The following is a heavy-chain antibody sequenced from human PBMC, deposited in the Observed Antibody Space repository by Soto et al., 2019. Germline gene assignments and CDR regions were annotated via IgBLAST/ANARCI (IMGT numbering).Heavy chain of an antibody. CDR1: GYSFATYW. CDR3: ARPLYGSGSYSDY. D-gene: IGHD3-10*01. Sequence: GESLKISCKGSGYSFATYWIAWVRQMPGKGLEWMGIIYPADSDTRYSPSFQGQVTISADKSISTAYLQWSSLKASDTAMYYCARPLYGSGSYSDYWGQGPLVTVSS. J-gene: IGHJ4*02. CDR2: IYPADSDT. V-gene: IGHV5-51*01.